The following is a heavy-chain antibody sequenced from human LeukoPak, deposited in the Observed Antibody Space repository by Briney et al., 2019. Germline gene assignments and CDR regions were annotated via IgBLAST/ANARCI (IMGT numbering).Heavy chain of an antibody. Sequence: QPGGLLILSCAASGFTFSSYSMNWVRQAPGKGLEWVSYNSSSSSTIYYADSVRGRFTISRDNAKNSLYLQMNSLRAEDTAVYYCARGYDFVWGQGTLVTVSS. D-gene: IGHD3-3*01. CDR2: NSSSSSTI. CDR1: GFTFSSYS. V-gene: IGHV3-48*01. CDR3: ARGYDFV. J-gene: IGHJ4*02.